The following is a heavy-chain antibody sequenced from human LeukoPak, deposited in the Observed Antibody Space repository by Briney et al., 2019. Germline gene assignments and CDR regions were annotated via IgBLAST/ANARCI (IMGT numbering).Heavy chain of an antibody. CDR3: ARVAVERLYHYDTSGYHLDY. CDR1: GFIVSTNY. D-gene: IGHD3-22*01. V-gene: IGHV3-53*01. Sequence: AGGSLRLSCAASGFIVSTNYMSWVRQAPGKGLEWVSVIYSGGTTYYADFVKGRFTISRDNSKNTLYLQMNSLRAEDTAVYYCARVAVERLYHYDTSGYHLDYWGQGTLVTVSS. J-gene: IGHJ4*02. CDR2: IYSGGTT.